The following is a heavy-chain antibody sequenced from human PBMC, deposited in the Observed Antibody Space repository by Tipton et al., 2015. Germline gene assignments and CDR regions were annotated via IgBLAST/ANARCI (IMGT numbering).Heavy chain of an antibody. CDR3: ARLRKGDGDYAIDY. J-gene: IGHJ4*02. D-gene: IGHD4-17*01. Sequence: QLVQSGGEVKKPGESLKISCKGSGYTFSNHWIGWVRQMPGKGLEWMGIIYPGDSDTRYSPSFQGQVTISADKSISIAYLQWSSLKASDTAMYYCARLRKGDGDYAIDYWGQGTLVTVSS. CDR2: IYPGDSDT. V-gene: IGHV5-51*01. CDR1: GYTFSNHW.